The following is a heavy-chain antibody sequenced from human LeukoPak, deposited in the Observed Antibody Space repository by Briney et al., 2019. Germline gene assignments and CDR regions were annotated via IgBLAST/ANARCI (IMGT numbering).Heavy chain of an antibody. Sequence: GASVKVSCKTSGYTFTTRGISWVRQAPGQGLEWMGWISTSKGDTNYAQKFKGRLTMTTDRSTSTAYMELRSLSSDDTAVYYCARDWPTVITDYWGQGTLVTVSS. CDR3: ARDWPTVITDY. D-gene: IGHD4-11*01. J-gene: IGHJ4*02. CDR2: ISTSKGDT. CDR1: GYTFTTRG. V-gene: IGHV1-18*01.